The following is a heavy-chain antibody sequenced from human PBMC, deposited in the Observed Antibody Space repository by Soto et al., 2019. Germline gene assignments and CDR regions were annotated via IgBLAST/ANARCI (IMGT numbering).Heavy chain of an antibody. CDR1: GFTFSSYW. J-gene: IGHJ6*02. V-gene: IGHV3-74*01. CDR3: ARVAREGITMIVVVKPYYYYGMDV. CDR2: INSDGSST. Sequence: GGSLRLSCAASGFTFSSYWMHWVRQAPGKGLVWVSRINSDGSSTSYADSVKGRFTISRDNAKNTLYLQMNSLRAEDTAVYYCARVAREGITMIVVVKPYYYYGMDVWGQGTTVTVSS. D-gene: IGHD3-22*01.